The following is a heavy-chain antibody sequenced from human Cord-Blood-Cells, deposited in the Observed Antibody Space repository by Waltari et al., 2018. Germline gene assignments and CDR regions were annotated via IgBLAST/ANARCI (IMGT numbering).Heavy chain of an antibody. V-gene: IGHV4-31*03. Sequence: QVQLQESGPGLVKPSQTLSLTCTVSGGSISSGGYYWSWIRQHPGKGLEWIGYTYSRGSTYYTPSLKGRLTKPVDTSKNQFSLKLSSLPAPDTAVYYCARGYSSSGYYFDYWGQGTLVTVSP. J-gene: IGHJ4*02. CDR2: TYSRGST. D-gene: IGHD6-13*01. CDR3: ARGYSSSGYYFDY. CDR1: GGSISSGGYY.